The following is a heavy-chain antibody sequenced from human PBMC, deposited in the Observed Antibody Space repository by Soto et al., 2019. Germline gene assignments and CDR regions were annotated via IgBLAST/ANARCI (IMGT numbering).Heavy chain of an antibody. CDR2: INSDGSST. CDR1: GFTFSSYW. V-gene: IGHV3-74*01. CDR3: ARTTTYYDFWSGYFPSDYGMDV. Sequence: EVQLVESGGGLVQPGGSLRLSCAASGFTFSSYWMHWVRQAPGKGLVWVSRINSDGSSTSYADSVKGRFTISRDNAKNTLYLQMNSLRAEDTAVYYCARTTTYYDFWSGYFPSDYGMDVWGQGTTVTVSS. D-gene: IGHD3-3*01. J-gene: IGHJ6*02.